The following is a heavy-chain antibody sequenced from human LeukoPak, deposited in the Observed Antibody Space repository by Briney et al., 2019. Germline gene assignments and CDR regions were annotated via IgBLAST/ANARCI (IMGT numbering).Heavy chain of an antibody. D-gene: IGHD3-22*01. CDR3: ARVSYYDTSVFDY. J-gene: IGHJ4*02. Sequence: GASVTDSFVASGYTFTGYAMHWVRPAPGHGLEWMGWINPNSGGTNYAQKFQGRVTMTRDTSISTAYMELSSLRSDDTAVYYCARVSYYDTSVFDYWGQGSLVTVSS. V-gene: IGHV1-2*02. CDR2: INPNSGGT. CDR1: GYTFTGYA.